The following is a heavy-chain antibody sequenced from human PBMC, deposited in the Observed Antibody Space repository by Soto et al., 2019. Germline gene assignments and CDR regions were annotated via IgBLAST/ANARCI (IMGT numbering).Heavy chain of an antibody. Sequence: PSETLSLTCTVSGGSINSGGYYWSWIRQHPGKGLEWIGYIYYSGSTYYNPSLKSRVTISIDTSKNQFSLKLSSVTAADTAVYYCARDKTIFGIITVFDYWGQGTLVTVSS. CDR3: ARDKTIFGIITVFDY. V-gene: IGHV4-31*03. CDR1: GGSINSGGYY. CDR2: IYYSGST. J-gene: IGHJ4*02. D-gene: IGHD3-3*01.